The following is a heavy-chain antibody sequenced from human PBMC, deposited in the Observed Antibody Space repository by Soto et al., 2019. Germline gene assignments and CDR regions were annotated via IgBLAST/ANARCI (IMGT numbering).Heavy chain of an antibody. CDR3: ARDAENWNDGIDEYFYGMDV. CDR2: INSNNGNT. CDR1: GYSFSSYA. Sequence: GASVKVSCKSSGYSFSSYAISWVRQAPGQGLEWMGWINSNNGNTNYAQKFQGRVTMTKDTSASTTYMELRSLIADDTAVYYCARDAENWNDGIDEYFYGMDVWG. V-gene: IGHV1-18*01. J-gene: IGHJ6*02. D-gene: IGHD1-1*01.